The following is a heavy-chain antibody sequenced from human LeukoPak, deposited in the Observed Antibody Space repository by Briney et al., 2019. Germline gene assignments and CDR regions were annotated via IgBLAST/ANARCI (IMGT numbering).Heavy chain of an antibody. D-gene: IGHD2-2*01. CDR3: ARSHVVVPTAVNWFDP. CDR2: IYTSGST. CDR1: GGSISSGSYY. V-gene: IGHV4-61*02. J-gene: IGHJ5*02. Sequence: MPSETLSLTCTVSGGSISSGSYYWSWIRQPAGKGLEWIGRIYTSGSTNYNPSLKSRVTISVDTSKNQFSLKLSSVTAADTAVYYCARSHVVVPTAVNWFDPWGQGTLVTVSS.